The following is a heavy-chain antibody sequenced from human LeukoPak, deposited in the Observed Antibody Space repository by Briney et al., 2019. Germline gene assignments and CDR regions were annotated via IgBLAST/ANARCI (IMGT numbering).Heavy chain of an antibody. CDR3: AVTTDFSVYYYYMDV. CDR1: GFTFSYYW. J-gene: IGHJ6*03. Sequence: GGSLRLSCAASGFTFSYYWMHWVRQAPGKGLVWVSLIDTDGSTTTYADSVKGRFTISRDNAKNTLYLQMNSLRVEDTAVYYCAVTTDFSVYYYYMDVWGTGTTVTVSS. D-gene: IGHD4-17*01. CDR2: IDTDGSTT. V-gene: IGHV3-74*01.